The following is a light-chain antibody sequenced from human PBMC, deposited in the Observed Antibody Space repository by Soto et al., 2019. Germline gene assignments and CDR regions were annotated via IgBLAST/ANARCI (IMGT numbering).Light chain of an antibody. CDR1: QNIAAY. J-gene: IGKJ2*01. V-gene: IGKV1-39*01. CDR3: QQTYITPYT. Sequence: DIQMTQSPSSLSVSVGDRVTINCRASQNIAAYLNWYQQRPGKAPRLLIYGSSNLQSGVPSTFSGSGSGTDFTLTISSLQADDFATYYCQQTYITPYTFGQGTKLQI. CDR2: GSS.